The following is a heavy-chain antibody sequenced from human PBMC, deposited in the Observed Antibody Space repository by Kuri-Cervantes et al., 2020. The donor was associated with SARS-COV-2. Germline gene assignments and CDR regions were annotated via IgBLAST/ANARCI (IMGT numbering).Heavy chain of an antibody. Sequence: SETLSLTCTVSGDSVTNSHYSWSWIRQPPVKGLEWIGSIDYSGSTYYNPSLKSRVTISVDTSKNQFSLKLSSVTAADTAVYYCARRKYAGYMDVWGKGTTVTVSS. CDR3: ARRKYAGYMDV. D-gene: IGHD2-2*01. V-gene: IGHV4-39*01. J-gene: IGHJ6*03. CDR1: GDSVTNSHYS. CDR2: IDYSGST.